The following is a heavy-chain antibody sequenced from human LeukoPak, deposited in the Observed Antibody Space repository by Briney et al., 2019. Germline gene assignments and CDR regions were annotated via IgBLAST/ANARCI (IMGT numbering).Heavy chain of an antibody. D-gene: IGHD4-23*01. CDR3: AKGGAYGANSFFDY. CDR1: GFIYDIYA. J-gene: IGHJ4*02. CDR2: ISSSGGST. Sequence: PGGSLRLSCAASGFIYDIYAMSWVRQAPGKGLEWVSGISSSGGSTDYADSVKGRFTISRDNSKRTLYLQMSSLRAEDTAVYYCAKGGAYGANSFFDYWDQGTLVTVSS. V-gene: IGHV3-23*01.